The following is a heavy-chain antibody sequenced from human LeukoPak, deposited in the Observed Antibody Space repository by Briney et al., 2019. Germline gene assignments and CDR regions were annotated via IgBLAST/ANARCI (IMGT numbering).Heavy chain of an antibody. CDR2: IKQDGSET. Sequence: GGSLRLSCAASGFTFSNYWMNWVRQPPGKGLEWVANIKQDGSETYYVDSVKGRFTISRDNAKNSLYLQMTGLRAEDTAVYYCATDMTAAGGLGYWGQGPLVTVSS. D-gene: IGHD3-16*01. J-gene: IGHJ4*02. CDR3: ATDMTAAGGLGY. CDR1: GFTFSNYW. V-gene: IGHV3-7*01.